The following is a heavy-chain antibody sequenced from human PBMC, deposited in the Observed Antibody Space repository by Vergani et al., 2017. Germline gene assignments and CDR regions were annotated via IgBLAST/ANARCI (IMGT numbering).Heavy chain of an antibody. V-gene: IGHV1-69*01. D-gene: IGHD2-2*01. CDR1: GGTFSSYA. Sequence: QVQLVQSGAAVKKPGSSVKVSCKASGGTFSSYAISWVRQAPGQGLEWMGGIIPIFGTANYAQKFQGRVTITADESTSTAYMELSSLRSEDTAVYYCARTGXGYCSSTSCYEVSYYYYYMDVWGKGTTGTVSS. CDR3: ARTGXGYCSSTSCYEVSYYYYYMDV. J-gene: IGHJ6*03. CDR2: IIPIFGTA.